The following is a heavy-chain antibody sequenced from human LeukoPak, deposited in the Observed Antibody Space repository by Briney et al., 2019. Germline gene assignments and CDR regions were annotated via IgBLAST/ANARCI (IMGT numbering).Heavy chain of an antibody. CDR3: VRGIDY. CDR1: GFTFSSDW. J-gene: IGHJ4*02. V-gene: IGHV3-7*05. Sequence: GGSLRLSCAVSGFTFSSDWMSWVRQAPGKGLEWVATINQDGSGRDYVDSVKGRFTISRDNAKNSLFLQMNNLRAEDTASYYCVRGIDYWGQGTLVTVSS. CDR2: INQDGSGR.